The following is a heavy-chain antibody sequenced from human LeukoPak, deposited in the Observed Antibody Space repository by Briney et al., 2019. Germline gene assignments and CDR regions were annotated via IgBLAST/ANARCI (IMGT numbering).Heavy chain of an antibody. J-gene: IGHJ3*02. CDR1: GYTFTPYS. D-gene: IGHD3-16*02. CDR2: INPNSGGT. V-gene: IGHV1-2*02. CDR3: AREIGPYDYVWGSYRSYHDAFDI. Sequence: ASVKVSCEASGYTFTPYSINWVRQAPGQGLEWMGWINPNSGGTNYAQKFQGRVTMTRDTSISTAYMELSRLRSDDTAVYYCAREIGPYDYVWGSYRSYHDAFDIWGQGTMVTVSS.